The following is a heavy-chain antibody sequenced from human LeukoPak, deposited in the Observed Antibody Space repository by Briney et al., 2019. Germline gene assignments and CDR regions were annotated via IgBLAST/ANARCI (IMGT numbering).Heavy chain of an antibody. V-gene: IGHV3-30-3*01. Sequence: GGSLRLSCAASGFTFSSYAMHWVRQAPGKGLEWVAVISYDGSDKYYADSVKGRFTISRDNSKNTLYLQMNGLRAEDTAVYYCARELSWFDPWGQGTLVTVSS. CDR1: GFTFSSYA. CDR2: ISYDGSDK. J-gene: IGHJ5*02. CDR3: ARELSWFDP.